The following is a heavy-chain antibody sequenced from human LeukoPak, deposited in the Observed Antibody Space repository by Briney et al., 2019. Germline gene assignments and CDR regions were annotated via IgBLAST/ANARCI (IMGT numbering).Heavy chain of an antibody. CDR1: GFTVSSNY. D-gene: IGHD3-22*01. V-gene: IGHV3-53*01. CDR2: IYSGGST. Sequence: GGSLRLSCAASGFTVSSNYMSWVRQAPGKGLEWVSVIYSGGSTDYADSVKGRFTISRDNSKNTLYLQMNSLRAEDTAVYYCALQNDSSPSDYWGQGTLVTVSS. J-gene: IGHJ4*02. CDR3: ALQNDSSPSDY.